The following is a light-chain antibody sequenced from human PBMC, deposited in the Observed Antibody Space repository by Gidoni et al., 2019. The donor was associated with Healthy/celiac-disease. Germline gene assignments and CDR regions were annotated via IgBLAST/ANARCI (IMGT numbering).Light chain of an antibody. J-gene: IGLJ2*01. V-gene: IGLV3-1*01. Sequence: SYELTQPPSVSGSPGQTASITCSGDKLGDTYACWYQQKPGPSPVLVIYQDSKRPSGIPERFSGSNSGNTATLTISGTQAMDEADYYCQAWDSSTASFGGGTKLTVL. CDR2: QDS. CDR3: QAWDSSTAS. CDR1: KLGDTY.